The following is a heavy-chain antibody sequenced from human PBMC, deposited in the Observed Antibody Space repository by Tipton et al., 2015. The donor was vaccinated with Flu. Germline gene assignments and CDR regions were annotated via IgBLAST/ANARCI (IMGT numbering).Heavy chain of an antibody. Sequence: SLRLSCAASGFTFTSHAMSWVRQAPGKGLEWVSVIYSGGSTYYADSVKGRFTISRDNSKNTLYLQMNSLRVEDTAVYYCARGRGYCSATTCLLPFDFWGQGTLVTVSS. V-gene: IGHV3-23*01. CDR2: IYSGGST. CDR3: ARGRGYCSATTCLLPFDF. CDR1: GFTFTSHA. D-gene: IGHD2-2*01. J-gene: IGHJ4*02.